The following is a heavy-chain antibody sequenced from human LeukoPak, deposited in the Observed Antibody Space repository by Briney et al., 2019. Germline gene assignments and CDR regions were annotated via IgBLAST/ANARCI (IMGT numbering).Heavy chain of an antibody. J-gene: IGHJ4*02. CDR1: GFTFSSYG. V-gene: IGHV3-30*02. CDR3: AKDYNRAYYYGSGFDY. Sequence: GGSLRLSCAASGFTFSSYGMHWVRQGPGKGLEWVAFIRYDGSNKYYGDSVKGRFTISRDNSKNTLYLQMNSLRAEDTAVYYCAKDYNRAYYYGSGFDYWGQGTLVTVSS. CDR2: IRYDGSNK. D-gene: IGHD3-10*01.